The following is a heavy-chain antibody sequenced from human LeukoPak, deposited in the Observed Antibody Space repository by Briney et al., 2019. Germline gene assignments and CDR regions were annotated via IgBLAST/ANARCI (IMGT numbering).Heavy chain of an antibody. CDR1: GFTFDDYG. J-gene: IGHJ6*04. CDR3: AELGITMIGGV. Sequence: GGSLRLSCAASGFTFDDYGMSWVRQAPGKGLEWVSGINWNGGSTGYADSVKGRFTISRDNAKNSLNLQMNSLRAEDTAVYYCAELGITMIGGVWGKGTTVTISS. V-gene: IGHV3-20*04. CDR2: INWNGGST. D-gene: IGHD3-10*02.